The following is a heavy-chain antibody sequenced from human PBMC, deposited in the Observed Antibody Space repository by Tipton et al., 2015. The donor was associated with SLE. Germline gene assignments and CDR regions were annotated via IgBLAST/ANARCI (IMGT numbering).Heavy chain of an antibody. J-gene: IGHJ4*02. CDR1: GGSISSYD. D-gene: IGHD6-6*01. CDR3: AREYSSSSGYFDY. CDR2: IYYSGST. Sequence: TLSLTCTVSGGSISSYDWSWIRQPPGKGLEWIGYIYYSGSTNYNPSLKSRVTISVDTSKNQFSLKLSSVTAADTAVYYCAREYSSSSGYFDYWGQGTLVTVSS. V-gene: IGHV4-59*01.